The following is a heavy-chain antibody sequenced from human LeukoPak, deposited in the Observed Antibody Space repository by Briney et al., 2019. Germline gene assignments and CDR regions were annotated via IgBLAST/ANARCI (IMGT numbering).Heavy chain of an antibody. CDR2: FKTNSGQV. Sequence: GGSLRLSCVASGFTFSDYAMNWVRQAPGKGLEWVSTFKTNSGQVYYAESVRGRFTISRVNSKNTVYLEMSSLRAEDAALYFCARSVPDYTRFDYWGQGALVTVSS. D-gene: IGHD4-11*01. V-gene: IGHV3-23*01. CDR3: ARSVPDYTRFDY. CDR1: GFTFSDYA. J-gene: IGHJ4*02.